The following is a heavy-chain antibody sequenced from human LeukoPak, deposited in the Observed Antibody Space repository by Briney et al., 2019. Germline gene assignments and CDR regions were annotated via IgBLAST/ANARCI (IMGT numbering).Heavy chain of an antibody. CDR2: IYYSGST. CDR3: ARTTEGGYTYGYFYYYYMDV. J-gene: IGHJ6*03. D-gene: IGHD5-18*01. CDR1: GGPLSSYY. V-gene: IGHV4-59*07. Sequence: DTLSLPCTLSGGPLSSYYWSWIRQPPGKGLEWVGYIYYSGSTNYNPSLKSRSTISVRTYTNHFSLKLSSVTAADTAVYYCARTTEGGYTYGYFYYYYMDVWGKGTTVTISS.